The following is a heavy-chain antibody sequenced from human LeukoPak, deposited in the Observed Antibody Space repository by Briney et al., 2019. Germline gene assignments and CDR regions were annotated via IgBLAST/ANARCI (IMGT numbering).Heavy chain of an antibody. J-gene: IGHJ6*03. Sequence: GGSLRLSCAASGFTFSDYYTSWIRQAPGKGLEWVSYISSSGSTIYYADSVKGRFTISRNNAKNSLYLQMNRMRAEDTAVYYCARRTTNYYYYMDVWGKGTTVTVSS. V-gene: IGHV3-11*04. CDR1: GFTFSDYY. CDR3: ARRTTNYYYYMDV. D-gene: IGHD1-1*01. CDR2: ISSSGSTI.